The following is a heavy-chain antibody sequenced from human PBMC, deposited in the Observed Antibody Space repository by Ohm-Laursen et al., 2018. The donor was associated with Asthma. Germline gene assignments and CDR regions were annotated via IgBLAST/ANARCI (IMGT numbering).Heavy chain of an antibody. CDR2: LNSVFGTS. Sequence: SVKVSCKSLGGPFSTFVFGWVRQAPGQGLEWLGGLNSVFGTSTYAQKFHNRFTITADEYTSTVNMTLSSLTSEDTAVYYCARKAGSCIVSTCYSLDFWGQGTLVTVSS. CDR3: ARKAGSCIVSTCYSLDF. CDR1: GGPFSTFV. J-gene: IGHJ4*02. V-gene: IGHV1-69*13. D-gene: IGHD2-15*01.